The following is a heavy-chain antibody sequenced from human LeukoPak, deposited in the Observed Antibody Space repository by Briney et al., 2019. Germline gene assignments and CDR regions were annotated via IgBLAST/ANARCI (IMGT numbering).Heavy chain of an antibody. Sequence: GGSLRLSCAASGFTFSSYAMSWVRQAPGKGLEGVGNVRQDGKEKYYMDSVKGRFTISRDNAKTSVYMQMNSLRAEDTAVYYCAREGLTIFGVDDACDLWGQGTMFTVSS. J-gene: IGHJ3*01. CDR1: GFTFSSYA. V-gene: IGHV3-7*01. D-gene: IGHD3-3*01. CDR3: AREGLTIFGVDDACDL. CDR2: VRQDGKEK.